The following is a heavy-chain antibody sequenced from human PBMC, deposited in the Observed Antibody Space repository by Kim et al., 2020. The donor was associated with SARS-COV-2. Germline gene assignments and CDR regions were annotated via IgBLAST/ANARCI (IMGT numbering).Heavy chain of an antibody. D-gene: IGHD3-10*01. CDR3: AQLLWFGELFPVSYGMDV. CDR2: IYYSGST. V-gene: IGHV4-61*01. CDR1: GGSVSSGSYY. Sequence: SETLSLTCTVSGGSVSSGSYYWSWIRQPPGKGLEWIGYIYYSGSTNYNPSLKSRVTISVDTSKNQFSLKLSSVTAADTAVYYCAQLLWFGELFPVSYGMDVWGQGTTVTVSS. J-gene: IGHJ6*02.